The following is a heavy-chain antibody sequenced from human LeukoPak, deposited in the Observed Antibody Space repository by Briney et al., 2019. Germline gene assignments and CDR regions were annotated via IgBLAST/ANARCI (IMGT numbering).Heavy chain of an antibody. Sequence: PGGSLRLSCAASGFTFTSYAMSWVRQAPGRGLEWVSSISGSPMRTYYADSVKGRFTISRDNSRNTVFLQMNGLSADDTAVYYCALDPTRPNRGRSAPGTWFDPWGQGTLVTVS. D-gene: IGHD6-13*01. J-gene: IGHJ5*02. CDR1: GFTFTSYA. CDR2: ISGSPMRT. CDR3: ALDPTRPNRGRSAPGTWFDP. V-gene: IGHV3-23*01.